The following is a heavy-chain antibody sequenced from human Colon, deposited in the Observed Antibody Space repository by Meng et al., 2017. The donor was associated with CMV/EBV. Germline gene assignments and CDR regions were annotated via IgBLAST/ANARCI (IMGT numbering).Heavy chain of an antibody. CDR3: ARGENGFYANFDF. Sequence: QVQLQQWGAGLLKPTEXLFLTCAVYGESFSDYYWTWIRQPPGKGLEWIGDINHIGSTTSNPSLKSRVTISVDTSKNQFSLTLNSVTAADTAMYYCARGENGFYANFDFWGQGTLVTVSS. V-gene: IGHV4-34*02. D-gene: IGHD2/OR15-2a*01. CDR2: INHIGST. J-gene: IGHJ4*02. CDR1: GESFSDYY.